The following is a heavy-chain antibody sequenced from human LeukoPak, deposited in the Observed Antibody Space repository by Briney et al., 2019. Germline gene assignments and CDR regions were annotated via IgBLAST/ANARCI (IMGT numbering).Heavy chain of an antibody. Sequence: SETLSLACTIFGDSVSRSDSYWDWIRQPPGKGLEWIGTIYYSGRTYYSPSLKSRVTLSVDMSNNQFSLTLSSVTAADTALYFCARRRYYDSSGYLEWGQGTLVTVSS. CDR2: IYYSGRT. D-gene: IGHD3-22*01. V-gene: IGHV4-39*01. J-gene: IGHJ1*01. CDR3: ARRRYYDSSGYLE. CDR1: GDSVSRSDSY.